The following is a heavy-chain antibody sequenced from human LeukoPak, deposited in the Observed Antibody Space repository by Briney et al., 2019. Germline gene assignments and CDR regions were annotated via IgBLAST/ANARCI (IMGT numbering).Heavy chain of an antibody. CDR3: ARCRSRGYSGGFDD. J-gene: IGHJ4*02. CDR1: GGSISGYC. V-gene: IGHV4-59*01. CDR2: IYYTGTT. Sequence: PSQTLSLTCTVSGGSISGYCWSWIRQHPGSGMEWSGYIYYTGTTNYNPSLKTRTTISADTSKNQFSLKLSSVTAAESAMYYCARCRSRGYSGGFDDWGQGTLVTVSS. D-gene: IGHD5-12*01.